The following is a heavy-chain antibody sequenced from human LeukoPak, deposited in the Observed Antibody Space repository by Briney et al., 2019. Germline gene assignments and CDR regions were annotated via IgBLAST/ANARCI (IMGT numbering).Heavy chain of an antibody. CDR3: ARDPPFGMAGPGAFDI. CDR1: GFTFSSYG. V-gene: IGHV3-33*01. D-gene: IGHD6-19*01. CDR2: IWYDGSNK. J-gene: IGHJ3*02. Sequence: GGSLRLSCAASGFTFSSYGMHWVRQAPGKGLEWVAVIWYDGSNKYYADSVKGRFTISRDNSKNTLYLQMNSLRAEDTAVYYCARDPPFGMAGPGAFDIWGQGTMVTVSS.